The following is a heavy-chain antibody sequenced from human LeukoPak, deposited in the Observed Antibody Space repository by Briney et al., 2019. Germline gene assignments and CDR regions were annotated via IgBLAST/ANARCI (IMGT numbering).Heavy chain of an antibody. V-gene: IGHV4-59*01. CDR1: GGSINTYY. Sequence: SETLSLTCTVSGGSINTYYWSWIRQPPGKGLEWIVYIYYSGSTNYNPSLKSRVIILVDTSKNQFSLKLSSVTAADTAVYYCARSRVTMVRGSPNWNFDYWGQGILVTVSS. J-gene: IGHJ4*02. CDR2: IYYSGST. CDR3: ARSRVTMVRGSPNWNFDY. D-gene: IGHD3-10*01.